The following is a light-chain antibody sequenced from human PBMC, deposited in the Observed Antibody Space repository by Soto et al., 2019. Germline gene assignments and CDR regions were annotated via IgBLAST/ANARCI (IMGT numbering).Light chain of an antibody. J-gene: IGKJ1*01. CDR1: QSVSGSY. Sequence: EIVLTQSPGTLSLSPGEGATLSCRASQSVSGSYLAWYQQKPGQAPRLLIYGASSRATGIPDRFSGSGSGTDFTLTISRLEPEDFAVYYCLQDYNYPWTFGQGTKVEIK. CDR3: LQDYNYPWT. CDR2: GAS. V-gene: IGKV3-20*01.